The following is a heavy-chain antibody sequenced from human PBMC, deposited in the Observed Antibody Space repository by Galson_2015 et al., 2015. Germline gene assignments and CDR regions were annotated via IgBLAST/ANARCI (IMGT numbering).Heavy chain of an antibody. CDR2: ISYDGNNK. D-gene: IGHD7-27*01. V-gene: IGHV3-30*18. CDR3: AKHGAPLGPLADPVKFHYMDV. CDR1: GFTFSSYG. J-gene: IGHJ6*03. Sequence: SLRLSCAASGFTFSSYGIHWVRQAPGKGLEWVAVISYDGNNKYYADSVKGRFTISRDNSKNTLYLQMNSLKPEDTAVYYCAKHGAPLGPLADPVKFHYMDVW.